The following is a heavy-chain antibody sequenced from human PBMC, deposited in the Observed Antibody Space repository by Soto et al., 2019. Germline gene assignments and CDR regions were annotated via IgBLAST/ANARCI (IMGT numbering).Heavy chain of an antibody. V-gene: IGHV4-34*01. D-gene: IGHD3-3*01. Sequence: SETLSLTCAVYGGSFSGYYWSWIRQPPGKGLEWIGEINHSGSTNYNPSLKSRVTISVDTSKNQFSLKLSSVTAADTAVYYCARGLFFRSGYNYYYYMDVWGKGTTVTVSS. J-gene: IGHJ6*03. CDR1: GGSFSGYY. CDR3: ARGLFFRSGYNYYYYMDV. CDR2: INHSGST.